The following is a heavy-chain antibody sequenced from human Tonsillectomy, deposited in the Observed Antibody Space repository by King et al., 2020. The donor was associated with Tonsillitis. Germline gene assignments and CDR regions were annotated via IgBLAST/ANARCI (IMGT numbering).Heavy chain of an antibody. CDR3: ARGDWAKILDY. D-gene: IGHD3-9*01. Sequence: VQLQQWGAGPLKPSETLSLTCAVYGGSFNIYYWTWVRQPPGKGLEWIGEINHSGSTNYNPSLKSRVTISVDTSKNQFSLKLTSVTAADTAVYYCARGDWAKILDYWGQGTLVTVSS. J-gene: IGHJ4*02. CDR1: GGSFNIYY. CDR2: INHSGST. V-gene: IGHV4-34*01.